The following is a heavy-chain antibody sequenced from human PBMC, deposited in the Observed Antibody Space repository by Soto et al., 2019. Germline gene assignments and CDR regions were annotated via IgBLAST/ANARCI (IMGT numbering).Heavy chain of an antibody. CDR1: GGFFSSYY. Sequence: SETLSLTCAVSGGFFSSYYWSWIRQPPGKGLEWIGEINHSGSTIYSPSLKSRVTISVDTSKNQFSLKLSSVTAADTAVYYCARSLGRSSGYYYYGMDVWGQGTTVTVSS. V-gene: IGHV4-34*01. J-gene: IGHJ6*02. CDR3: ARSLGRSSGYYYYGMDV. CDR2: INHSGST. D-gene: IGHD6-6*01.